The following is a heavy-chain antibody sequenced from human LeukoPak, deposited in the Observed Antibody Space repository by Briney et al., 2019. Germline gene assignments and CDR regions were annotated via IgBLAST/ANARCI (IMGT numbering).Heavy chain of an antibody. CDR3: ARDPGDDIAVPGDP. CDR2: INTNTGNP. J-gene: IGHJ5*02. V-gene: IGHV7-4-1*02. CDR1: GYTFTNYA. D-gene: IGHD2-2*01. Sequence: GASVKVSCKASGYTFTNYAINWVRQAPGQGLEWMGWINTNTGNPTYAQGFTGRFVFSLDTSVSTTYLQISSLKAEGTAVYYCARDPGDDIAVPGDPWGQGTLVSVSS.